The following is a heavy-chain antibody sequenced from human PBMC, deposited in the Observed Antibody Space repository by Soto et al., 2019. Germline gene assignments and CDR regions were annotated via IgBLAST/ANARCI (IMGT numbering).Heavy chain of an antibody. CDR3: AKDPYCSSTSCYLSSV. D-gene: IGHD2-2*01. Sequence: EVQLLESGGGLVQPGGSLRLSCAASGFTFSSYAMSWVRQAPGKGLEWVSAISGSGGSTYYADSVKGRLTISRDNSKNTRYLQMNSLRAEDMAVYYCAKDPYCSSTSCYLSSVWGQGTLVTVSS. J-gene: IGHJ4*02. CDR1: GFTFSSYA. V-gene: IGHV3-23*01. CDR2: ISGSGGST.